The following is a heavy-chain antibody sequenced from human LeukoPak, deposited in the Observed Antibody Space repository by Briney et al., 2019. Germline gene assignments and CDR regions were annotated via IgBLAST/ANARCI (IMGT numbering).Heavy chain of an antibody. V-gene: IGHV3-15*01. J-gene: IGHJ5*02. CDR2: IRSKIDGGTT. CDR3: TTDLPP. CDR1: GFTFSNVW. Sequence: GGSLRLSCVASGFTFSNVWMAWVRQAPGKGLEWVGRIRSKIDGGTTDYAAPVKGRITISRDDSKSTLYLQMNSLKIEDTAVYHCTTDLPPWGQGTLVTVSS.